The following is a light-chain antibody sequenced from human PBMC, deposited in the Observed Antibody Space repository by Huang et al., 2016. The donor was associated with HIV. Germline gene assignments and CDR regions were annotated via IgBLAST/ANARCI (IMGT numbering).Light chain of an antibody. V-gene: IGKV3-20*01. Sequence: EIVLTQSPGTLSLSPGERVTLSCRATQCVSSSYLAWYQQRPGRAPRLLMYATSTRAAGSPDRFSGSGSGTDVPLSISRLEPEDFAVYYCQQYSNSPGYTFGQGTRLEIK. CDR1: QCVSSSY. CDR2: ATS. CDR3: QQYSNSPGYT. J-gene: IGKJ2*01.